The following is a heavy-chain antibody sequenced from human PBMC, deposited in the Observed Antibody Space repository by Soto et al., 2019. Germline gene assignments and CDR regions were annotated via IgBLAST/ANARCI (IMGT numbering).Heavy chain of an antibody. CDR2: ISSSGNTI. J-gene: IGHJ4*02. CDR1: GFSFRDYY. CDR3: ARVRGYFDF. V-gene: IGHV3-11*01. Sequence: GGSLRLSCGASGFSFRDYYMTWIRQAPGRGLEWVSYISSSGNTIYYADSVKGRFTISRDNAKNSLFLQLNSLRAEDTAVYYCARVRGYFDFWGQGTPVTVSS.